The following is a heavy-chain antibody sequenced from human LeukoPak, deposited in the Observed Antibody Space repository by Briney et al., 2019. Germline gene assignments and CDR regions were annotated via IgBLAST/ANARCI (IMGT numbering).Heavy chain of an antibody. V-gene: IGHV3-30*18. CDR1: GFTFSAYG. D-gene: IGHD2-8*01. CDR3: AKRGCDTNGCPYYFDY. Sequence: PGGSLRLSCAASGFTFSAYGMHWVRQAPGKGLEWAAIISYDGSNKYYADSVKGRFTISRDNSKNTLYLQMNSLRPEDTAVYYCAKRGCDTNGCPYYFDYWGQGTLVTVSS. J-gene: IGHJ4*02. CDR2: ISYDGSNK.